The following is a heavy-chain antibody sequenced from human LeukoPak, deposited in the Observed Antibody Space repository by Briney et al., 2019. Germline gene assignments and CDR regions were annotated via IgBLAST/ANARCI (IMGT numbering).Heavy chain of an antibody. CDR2: IDFNSGDT. J-gene: IGHJ4*02. Sequence: MGWIDFNSGDTNYAQKFQGRVTVTRDTSISTTYMELSSLRADDTAIYHCVRERGATVDYWGQGTLVTVSS. D-gene: IGHD1-26*01. V-gene: IGHV1-2*02. CDR3: VRERGATVDY.